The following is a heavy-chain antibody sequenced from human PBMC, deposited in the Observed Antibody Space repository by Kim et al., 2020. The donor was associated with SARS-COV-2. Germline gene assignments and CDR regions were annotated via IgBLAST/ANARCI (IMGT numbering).Heavy chain of an antibody. Sequence: GEGRFTIYRDNSKNTLFLQMNSLRTEDTALYYCVKEAAFTTIVVDYYFDYWGQGTLVTVSS. D-gene: IGHD3-22*01. J-gene: IGHJ4*02. V-gene: IGHV3-30*02. CDR3: VKEAAFTTIVVDYYFDY.